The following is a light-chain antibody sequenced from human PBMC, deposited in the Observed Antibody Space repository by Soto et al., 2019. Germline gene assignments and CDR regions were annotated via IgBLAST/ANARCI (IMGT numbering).Light chain of an antibody. CDR3: CSSAGSPTSV. Sequence: APTQPASGSWFPGQLNAILCTGTSRNGGSYKLVSLYQQHPAKTPKLMIFEVNKRPPAVSTRFSCSKSGNTASLTISGLIVEDEADYYCCSSAGSPTSVFGTGTKVTVL. J-gene: IGLJ1*01. V-gene: IGLV2-23*02. CDR1: SRNGGSYKL. CDR2: EVN.